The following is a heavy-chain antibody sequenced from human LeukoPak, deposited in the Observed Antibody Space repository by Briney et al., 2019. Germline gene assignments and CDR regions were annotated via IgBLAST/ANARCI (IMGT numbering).Heavy chain of an antibody. Sequence: ASVKVSCKASGYIFTIYGITWVRQAPGQGLEWMGWISAYNGNTNYAQKLQGRVTMTTDTSTSTAYMELRSLRSDDTAVYYCARENDYVWGSYRYNAFDIWGQGTMVTVSS. CDR1: GYIFTIYG. CDR3: ARENDYVWGSYRYNAFDI. D-gene: IGHD3-16*02. V-gene: IGHV1-18*01. CDR2: ISAYNGNT. J-gene: IGHJ3*02.